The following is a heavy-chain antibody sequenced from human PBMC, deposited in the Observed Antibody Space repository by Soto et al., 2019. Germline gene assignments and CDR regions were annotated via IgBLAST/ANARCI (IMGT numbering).Heavy chain of an antibody. D-gene: IGHD6-13*01. Sequence: SETLSLTGSVYGGSFSGYYWSWIRQPPGKGLEWIGEINHSGSTNYNPSLKSRVTISVDTSKNQFSLKLSSVTAADTAVYYCARGSTVIAAAGAYYSEYWSQGTLVTVSS. CDR1: GGSFSGYY. J-gene: IGHJ4*02. CDR3: ARGSTVIAAAGAYYSEY. CDR2: INHSGST. V-gene: IGHV4-34*01.